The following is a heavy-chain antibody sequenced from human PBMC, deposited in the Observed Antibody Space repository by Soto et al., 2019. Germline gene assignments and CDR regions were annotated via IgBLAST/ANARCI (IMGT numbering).Heavy chain of an antibody. CDR1: VYTFITND. Sequence: AXSVKVSCKASVYTFITNDINCVRQASGQGLEWMGWMKPSTGDSGSDPDFQGRITMTRDTATSTAYMERSSLKFEDTAVYYCARGGPAAGFDLWGQGSLVTVSS. V-gene: IGHV1-8*01. CDR3: ARGGPAAGFDL. CDR2: MKPSTGDS. J-gene: IGHJ5*02. D-gene: IGHD6-13*01.